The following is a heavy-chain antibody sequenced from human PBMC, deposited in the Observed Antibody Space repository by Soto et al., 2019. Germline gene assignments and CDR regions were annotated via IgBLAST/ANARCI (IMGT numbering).Heavy chain of an antibody. V-gene: IGHV3-11*01. D-gene: IGHD3-3*01. CDR1: GFTFSDYY. CDR3: AKEYDFWSGYLAGKFDY. CDR2: ISSSGSTI. Sequence: GGSLRLSCAASGFTFSDYYMSWIRQAPGKGLEWVSYISSSGSTIYYADSVKGRFTISRDNAKNSLYLQMNSLRAEDTAVYYCAKEYDFWSGYLAGKFDYWGQGTLVTVSS. J-gene: IGHJ4*02.